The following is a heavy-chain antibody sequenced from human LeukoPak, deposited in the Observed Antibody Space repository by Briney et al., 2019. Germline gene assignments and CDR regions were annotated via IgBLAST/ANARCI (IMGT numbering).Heavy chain of an antibody. CDR3: AREYSSSSGKALDF. D-gene: IGHD6-6*01. J-gene: IGHJ4*02. CDR1: SGSLVNYY. Sequence: PSETLSLTCTVSSGSLVNYYWNWLRQPAGKGLEWIGHIYTSGSTNYNPSLRSRVTMSVDTSKNHFSLKLNSVTAADTAFYYCAREYSSSSGKALDFWGQGTLVTVSS. V-gene: IGHV4-4*07. CDR2: IYTSGST.